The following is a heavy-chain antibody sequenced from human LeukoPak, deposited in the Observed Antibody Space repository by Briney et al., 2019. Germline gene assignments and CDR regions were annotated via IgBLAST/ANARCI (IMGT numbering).Heavy chain of an antibody. CDR1: GFTVSNNY. CDR3: ARATLDN. V-gene: IGHV3-53*01. J-gene: IGHJ4*02. CDR2: IYSGGST. Sequence: GGSLRLSCAASGFTVSNNYISWVRQAPGKGLEWVSVIYSGGSTKYADSVKARFTISRDNSKNTVYLQMNSLRVDDTDVYYCARATLDNWGQGTLVTVSS.